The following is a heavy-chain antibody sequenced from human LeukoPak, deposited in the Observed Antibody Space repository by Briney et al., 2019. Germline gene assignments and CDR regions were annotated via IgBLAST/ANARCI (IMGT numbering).Heavy chain of an antibody. D-gene: IGHD3-22*01. Sequence: SETLSLTCTVSGGSISSYYWSWIRQPPGKGLEWIGYIYYSGSTNYNPSLKSRVTISVDTSKNQFSLKLSSVTAADTAVYYCARLRYYYDSSGYYYFDYWGQGTLVTVST. CDR3: ARLRYYYDSSGYYYFDY. CDR2: IYYSGST. CDR1: GGSISSYY. J-gene: IGHJ4*02. V-gene: IGHV4-59*08.